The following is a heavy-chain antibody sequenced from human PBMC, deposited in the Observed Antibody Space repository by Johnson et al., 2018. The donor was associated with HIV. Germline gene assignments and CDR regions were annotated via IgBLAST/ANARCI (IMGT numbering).Heavy chain of an antibody. D-gene: IGHD6-13*01. CDR3: ARDRYSLYAFDI. V-gene: IGHV3-30-3*01. J-gene: IGHJ3*02. Sequence: QVQLVESGGGVVQPGRSLRLSCAASGFTFSSYAMHWVRQAPGKGLEWVAVISYDGSNKYYADSVKGRFTISRDNSKNTLYLQMNSLRAEDTAVYYCARDRYSLYAFDIWGQGTMVTVSS. CDR1: GFTFSSYA. CDR2: ISYDGSNK.